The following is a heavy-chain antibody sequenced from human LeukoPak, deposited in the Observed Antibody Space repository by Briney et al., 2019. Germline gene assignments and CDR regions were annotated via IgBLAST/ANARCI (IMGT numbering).Heavy chain of an antibody. V-gene: IGHV3-21*01. Sequence: GGSLRLSCAASGFTFSSYNMNWVRQAPGKGLEWVSSISSSTNYIYYADSVKGRFTISRDNGKNSLFLQMNSLGAEDTAVYYCARDLGQGTGVPCYYYGMDVWGQGITVTVSS. CDR3: ARDLGQGTGVPCYYYGMDV. D-gene: IGHD3/OR15-3a*01. CDR1: GFTFSSYN. J-gene: IGHJ6*02. CDR2: ISSSTNYI.